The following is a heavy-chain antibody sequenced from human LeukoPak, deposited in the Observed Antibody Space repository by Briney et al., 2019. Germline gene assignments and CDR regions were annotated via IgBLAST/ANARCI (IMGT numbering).Heavy chain of an antibody. Sequence: GGSLRLSCAASGFTFSSYAMSWVRQAPGKGLEWVSAISNSDDGRYYADSVKGRFTVSRDNSKSTLYLQLNSLRVEDTAVYYCAKVDGVRAAPGRGRVDSWGQGTLVTVSS. V-gene: IGHV3-23*01. D-gene: IGHD6-13*01. J-gene: IGHJ4*02. CDR2: ISNSDDGR. CDR3: AKVDGVRAAPGRGRVDS. CDR1: GFTFSSYA.